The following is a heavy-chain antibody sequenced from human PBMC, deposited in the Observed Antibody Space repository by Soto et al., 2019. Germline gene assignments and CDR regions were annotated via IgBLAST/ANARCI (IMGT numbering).Heavy chain of an antibody. CDR2: ISAYNGNT. D-gene: IGHD6-13*01. CDR3: ARFTIAAAGDYYYGMDV. J-gene: IGHJ6*02. Sequence: ASVKVSCKASGYTFTSYGISWVRQAPVQGLEWMGWISAYNGNTNYAQKLQGRVTMTTDTATSTAYMALRSLRSDHTAVYYCARFTIAAAGDYYYGMDVWGQGTTVTLSS. CDR1: GYTFTSYG. V-gene: IGHV1-18*01.